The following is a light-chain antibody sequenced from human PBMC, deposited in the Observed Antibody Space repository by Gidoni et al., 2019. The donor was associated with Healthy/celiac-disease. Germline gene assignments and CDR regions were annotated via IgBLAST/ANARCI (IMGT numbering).Light chain of an antibody. CDR2: LGS. CDR3: MQALQTPCS. Sequence: DIVMTQSPLSLPVTPGEPASISCRSSQSLLHSNGYNYLDWYLQKPGQSPQLLIYLGSNRASGVPDRFSCSGSGTDFTLKISRVEAEDVGVYYCMQALQTPCSFGQGTKLEIK. J-gene: IGKJ2*04. V-gene: IGKV2-28*01. CDR1: QSLLHSNGYNY.